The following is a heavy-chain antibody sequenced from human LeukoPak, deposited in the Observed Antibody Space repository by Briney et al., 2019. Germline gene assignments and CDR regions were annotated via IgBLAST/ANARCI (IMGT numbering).Heavy chain of an antibody. J-gene: IGHJ4*02. D-gene: IGHD3-9*01. CDR1: GFTFSNYW. Sequence: GGSLRLSCAASGFTFSNYWIHWVRQAPGKGLVWVSRINSDGSSPNYADSVRGRFSISRDNAKNTLYLQMNSLRAEDTAVYFCARADTSDILTGYSDYWGQGTLVTVSS. CDR2: INSDGSSP. V-gene: IGHV3-74*01. CDR3: ARADTSDILTGYSDY.